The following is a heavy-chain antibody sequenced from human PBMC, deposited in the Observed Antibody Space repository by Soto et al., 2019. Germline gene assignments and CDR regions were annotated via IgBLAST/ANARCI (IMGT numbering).Heavy chain of an antibody. CDR2: ISAYNGNT. CDR3: ARGARRARGSSSWYQHPLDY. CDR1: GYTFTSYG. D-gene: IGHD6-13*01. Sequence: ASVKVSCKASGYTFTSYGISWVRQAPGQGLEWMGWISAYNGNTNYAQKLQGRVTMTTDTSTSTAYMELRSLRSDDTAVYYCARGARRARGSSSWYQHPLDYWGQGTLVTVSS. J-gene: IGHJ4*02. V-gene: IGHV1-18*01.